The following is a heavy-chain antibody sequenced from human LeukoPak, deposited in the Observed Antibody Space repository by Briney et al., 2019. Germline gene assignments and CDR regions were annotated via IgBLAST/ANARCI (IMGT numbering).Heavy chain of an antibody. CDR2: INWNGDST. CDR1: GFTFDDYG. CDR3: ARDQYSSSWYYFDY. V-gene: IGHV3-20*04. J-gene: IGHJ4*02. Sequence: PGGSLRLSCAASGFTFDDYGMSWVRQAPGKGPAWVSGINWNGDSTGYADSVKGRFTISRDNAKNSLYLQMNSLRAEDTALYYCARDQYSSSWYYFDYWGQGTLVSVSS. D-gene: IGHD6-13*01.